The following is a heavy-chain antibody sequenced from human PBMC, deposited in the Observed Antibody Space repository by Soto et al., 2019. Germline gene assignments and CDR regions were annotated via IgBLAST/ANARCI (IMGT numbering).Heavy chain of an antibody. CDR3: AKDSYSGSYKGPFDY. V-gene: IGHV3-23*01. Sequence: GGSLRLSCAASGFTFSSYAMSWVRQAPGKGLEWVSAISGSGGSTYYADSVKGRFTISRDNSKNTLYLQMNSQRAEDTAVYYCAKDSYSGSYKGPFDYWGQGTLVTVSS. D-gene: IGHD1-26*01. CDR1: GFTFSSYA. CDR2: ISGSGGST. J-gene: IGHJ4*02.